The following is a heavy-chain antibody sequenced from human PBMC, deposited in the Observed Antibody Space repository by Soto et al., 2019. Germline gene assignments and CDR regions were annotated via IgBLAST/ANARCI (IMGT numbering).Heavy chain of an antibody. D-gene: IGHD3-10*02. CDR1: GYSLTSYY. J-gene: IGHJ4*02. Sequence: ASVKVSCKASGYSLTSYYMHWVRQAPGQGLEWMGITNPSDGSTNYAQKFQGRVTMTSDTSTSTVYMEMSSLRSEDTAMYYCARSYVTSRPIDFWGQGTLVTVSS. V-gene: IGHV1-46*01. CDR2: TNPSDGST. CDR3: ARSYVTSRPIDF.